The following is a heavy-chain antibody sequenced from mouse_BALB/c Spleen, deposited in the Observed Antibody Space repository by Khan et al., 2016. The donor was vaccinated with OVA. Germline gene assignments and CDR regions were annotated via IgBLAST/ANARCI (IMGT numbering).Heavy chain of an antibody. CDR3: TSYEGYYSPMDY. V-gene: IGHV14-1*02. CDR1: GFNIKDYY. Sequence: EVQLQQSGAELVRPGALVKLSCKASGFNIKDYYIHWVKQRPEQGLEWIGWIDPENGNTIYDPKFQGKASITVDTASNTAYLQLSSLTSEDTAVYDCTSYEGYYSPMDYWGQGTSVTVSS. D-gene: IGHD2-3*01. CDR2: IDPENGNT. J-gene: IGHJ4*01.